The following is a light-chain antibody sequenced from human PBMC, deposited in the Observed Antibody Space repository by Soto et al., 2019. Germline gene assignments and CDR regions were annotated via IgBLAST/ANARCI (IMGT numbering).Light chain of an antibody. V-gene: IGLV2-14*01. CDR3: NSYTSSSTYV. CDR2: DVS. CDR1: TSDVGRYNY. Sequence: QSALTQPASVSGSPGQSITISCTGTTSDVGRYNYVSWYQQHLGKAPKLIIYDVSNRPSGFSNRFSGSKSGNTASLTISGLQAEDEADYYCNSYTSSSTYVFGTGTKVTVL. J-gene: IGLJ1*01.